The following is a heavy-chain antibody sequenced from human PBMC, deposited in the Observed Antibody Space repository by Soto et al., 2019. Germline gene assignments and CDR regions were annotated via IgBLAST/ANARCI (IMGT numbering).Heavy chain of an antibody. CDR2: FDPEDSET. CDR3: AAGYYGDYDDNDYYGIDV. V-gene: IGHV1-24*01. CDR1: GYTLTELS. J-gene: IGHJ6*02. D-gene: IGHD4-17*01. Sequence: VHLVQSGAEVKKPGASVKVSCKVSGYTLTELSFHWVRQAPGKGLEWMGGFDPEDSETIYAQRFRGRVTMTEDTSTDTAYMELSSMRSEDTAVYYCAAGYYGDYDDNDYYGIDVWGQGTTVTVSS.